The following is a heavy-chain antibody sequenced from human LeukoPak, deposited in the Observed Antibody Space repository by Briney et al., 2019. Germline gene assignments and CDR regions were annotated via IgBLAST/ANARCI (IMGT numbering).Heavy chain of an antibody. V-gene: IGHV3-7*01. D-gene: IGHD1-26*01. CDR3: ARARGSGSLLG. CDR1: GFTFSSYW. CDR2: IKQDGSEK. J-gene: IGHJ3*01. Sequence: GGSLRLSCAASGFTFSSYWMSWVRQAPGKGLESVANIKQDGSEKYYVDSVKGRFTISRDNAKNSLYLQMNSLRAEDTAVYYRARARGSGSLLGWGQGTMVTVSS.